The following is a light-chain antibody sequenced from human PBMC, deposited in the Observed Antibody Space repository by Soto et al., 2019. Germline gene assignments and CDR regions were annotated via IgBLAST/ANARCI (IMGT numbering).Light chain of an antibody. Sequence: EIVLTQSPGTLSLSPGERATLSCRASQSVRSSYLAWYQQNPGQARXXLXYGESSRATCIPDMFSGSRSVTDFTLTISRLELEDFGVYYGQQYGSSPVTFGQRTKV. V-gene: IGKV3-20*01. CDR2: GES. CDR1: QSVRSSY. J-gene: IGKJ1*01. CDR3: QQYGSSPVT.